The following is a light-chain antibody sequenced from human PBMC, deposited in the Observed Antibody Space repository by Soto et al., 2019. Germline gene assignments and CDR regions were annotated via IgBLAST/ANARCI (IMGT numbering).Light chain of an antibody. CDR1: LSISNY. Sequence: DIQMTQSPSSLSASVGDRVTITCRASLSISNYLTWYQQMPGKAPKLLIYAASSLQSGVPSRFSGSGSGTDFSLTISSLQHEDFATYFCQQSYSTPPTFGAGPKVDIK. CDR2: AAS. V-gene: IGKV1-39*01. J-gene: IGKJ4*01. CDR3: QQSYSTPPT.